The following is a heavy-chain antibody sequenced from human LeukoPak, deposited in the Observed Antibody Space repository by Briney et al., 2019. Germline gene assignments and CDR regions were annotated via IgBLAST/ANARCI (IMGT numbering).Heavy chain of an antibody. CDR2: ISYDGSNK. CDR3: AKDGPPYDSSGYYLDYFDY. CDR1: GFTFSSYA. J-gene: IGHJ4*02. Sequence: GGSLRLSCAASGFTFSSYAMHWVRQAPGKGLEWVAVISYDGSNKYYADSVKGRFTISRDNSKNTLYLQMNGLRAEDTAVYYCAKDGPPYDSSGYYLDYFDYWGQGTLVTVSS. V-gene: IGHV3-30*04. D-gene: IGHD3-22*01.